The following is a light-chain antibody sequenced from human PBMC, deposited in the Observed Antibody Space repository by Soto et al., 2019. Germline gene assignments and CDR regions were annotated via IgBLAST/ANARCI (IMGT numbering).Light chain of an antibody. CDR2: DAS. CDR1: QSVSSY. CDR3: QQRSNWSLFT. Sequence: EIVLTQSPATLSLSPGERATLSCRASQSVSSYLAWYQQKPGQAPRLLIYDASNRATGIPARFSGSGSGTDFTLTISSLKPEDFAVYYCQQRSNWSLFTFGPGTKVDIK. J-gene: IGKJ3*01. V-gene: IGKV3-11*01.